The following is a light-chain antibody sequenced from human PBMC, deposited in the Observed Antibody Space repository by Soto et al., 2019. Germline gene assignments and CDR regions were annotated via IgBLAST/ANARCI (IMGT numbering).Light chain of an antibody. CDR1: QSVRSSY. Sequence: EIVLTQSPGTLSLSPGGRATLSCRASQSVRSSYLASYQQRPGQAPRLLIFGASFRATGSPDRFSGSGSGTHFTLTIRRLEPEDFAVYYCQHYGSPLTFGGGTKVEIK. CDR3: QHYGSPLT. CDR2: GAS. J-gene: IGKJ4*01. V-gene: IGKV3-20*01.